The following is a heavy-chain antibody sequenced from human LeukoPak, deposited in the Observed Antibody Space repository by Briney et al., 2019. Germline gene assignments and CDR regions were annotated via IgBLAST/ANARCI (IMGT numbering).Heavy chain of an antibody. Sequence: GGSLRLSCAASGFTFSSYAMSWVRQAPGKGLEWVSYISSSSSIYYADSVKGRFTISRDNSKNTPYLQMGSRRAEDMAVYYCSRDHTYSYMDVWGKGTTVTISS. D-gene: IGHD1-1*01. CDR3: SRDHTYSYMDV. CDR2: ISSSSSI. J-gene: IGHJ6*03. CDR1: GFTFSSYA. V-gene: IGHV3-48*01.